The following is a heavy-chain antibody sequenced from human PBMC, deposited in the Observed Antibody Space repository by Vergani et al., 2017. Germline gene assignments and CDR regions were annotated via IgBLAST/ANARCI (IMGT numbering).Heavy chain of an antibody. J-gene: IGHJ3*01. CDR3: ASPAGTSTCYQAFGCHFNV. D-gene: IGHD2-2*01. CDR1: GYTFTGYY. CDR2: INPNSGGT. V-gene: IGHV1-2*02. Sequence: QVQLVQSGAEVKKPGASVKVSCKASGYTFTGYYMHWVRQAPGQGLEWMGWINPNSGGTNYAQKFQGRVTMTRDTSISTAYMELSRLRSDDTAVYYCASPAGTSTCYQAFGCHFNVWGQGTRVTVSS.